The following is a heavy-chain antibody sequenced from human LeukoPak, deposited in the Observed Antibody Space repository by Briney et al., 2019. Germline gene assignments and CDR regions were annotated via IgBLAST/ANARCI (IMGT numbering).Heavy chain of an antibody. D-gene: IGHD2-15*01. CDR2: VKADGNSE. V-gene: IGHV3-30*19. CDR1: GFAFNVFG. CDR3: ARELGIAVVLVAPFDY. Sequence: PGGSLRLSCAGSGFAFNVFGMHWLRQAPGKGLEWVALVKADGNSEYYADSVKGRFSISRDNADNTAYPQMNSLRPEDTAVYYCARELGIAVVLVAPFDYWGQGTLVTVSS. J-gene: IGHJ4*02.